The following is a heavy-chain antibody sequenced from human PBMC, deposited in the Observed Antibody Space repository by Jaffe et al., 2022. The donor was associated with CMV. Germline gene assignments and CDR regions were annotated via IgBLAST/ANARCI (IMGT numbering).Heavy chain of an antibody. CDR3: TRDGDTIFGVVRFLEFDY. CDR2: IRSKAYGGTT. J-gene: IGHJ4*02. D-gene: IGHD3-3*01. V-gene: IGHV3-49*05. Sequence: EVQLVESGGGLVKPGRSLRLSCTASGFTFGDYAMSWFRQAPGKGLEWVGFIRSKAYGGTTEYAASVKGRFTISRDDSKSIAYLQMNSLKTEDTAVYYCTRDGDTIFGVVRFLEFDYWGQGTLVTVSS. CDR1: GFTFGDYA.